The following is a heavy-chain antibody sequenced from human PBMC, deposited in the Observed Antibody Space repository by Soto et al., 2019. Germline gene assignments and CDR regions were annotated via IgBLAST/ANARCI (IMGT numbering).Heavy chain of an antibody. V-gene: IGHV3-30*18. D-gene: IGHD3-3*01. Sequence: GGSLRLSCAASGFTFSSYGMHWVRQAPGKGLEWVAVISYDGSNKYYADSVKGRFTISRDNSKNTLYLQMNSLRAEDTAVYYCAKISPLFWSGCEDYWGQGTLVTVT. CDR1: GFTFSSYG. J-gene: IGHJ4*02. CDR3: AKISPLFWSGCEDY. CDR2: ISYDGSNK.